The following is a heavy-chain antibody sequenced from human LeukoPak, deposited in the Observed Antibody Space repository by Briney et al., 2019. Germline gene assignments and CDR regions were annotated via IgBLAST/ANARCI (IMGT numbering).Heavy chain of an antibody. CDR1: GYTFTSYD. D-gene: IGHD1-20*01. J-gene: IGHJ6*03. CDR3: ARGFGDNWNYYYYYRDV. CDR2: MNPNSGNT. Sequence: GASVKVSCKASGYTFTSYDINWVRQATGQGLEWMGWMNPNSGNTGYAQKFQGRVTMTRNTSISTAYMELSSLRSEDTAVYYCARGFGDNWNYYYYYRDVRGKGATGTVSS. V-gene: IGHV1-8*02.